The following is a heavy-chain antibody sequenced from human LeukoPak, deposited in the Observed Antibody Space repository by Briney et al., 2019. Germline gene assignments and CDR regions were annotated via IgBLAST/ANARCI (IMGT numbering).Heavy chain of an antibody. D-gene: IGHD6-13*01. Sequence: SETLSLTCTVSGGSIGSYYWSWIRQPPGKGLEWIGYIYYSGSTNYNPSLKSRVTISVDTSKNQFSLKLSSVTAADTAVYYCARHEEAAGTFDYWGQGTLVTVSS. V-gene: IGHV4-59*08. CDR1: GGSIGSYY. J-gene: IGHJ4*02. CDR3: ARHEEAAGTFDY. CDR2: IYYSGST.